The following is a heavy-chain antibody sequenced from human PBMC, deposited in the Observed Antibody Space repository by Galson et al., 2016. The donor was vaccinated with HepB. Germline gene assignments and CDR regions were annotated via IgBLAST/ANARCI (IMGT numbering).Heavy chain of an antibody. V-gene: IGHV3-23*01. CDR2: ITGRGDSA. CDR1: GFIFSNYA. J-gene: IGHJ4*02. CDR3: ARVRCISPTCHDFDC. D-gene: IGHD2-2*01. Sequence: SLRLSCAASGFIFSNYAMSWVRQAPGKGLEWVSTITGRGDSAYYADSVKGWFTISRDNSQNTLFLQMNSLRAEDTAVYYCARVRCISPTCHDFDCWGQGTLVTVSS.